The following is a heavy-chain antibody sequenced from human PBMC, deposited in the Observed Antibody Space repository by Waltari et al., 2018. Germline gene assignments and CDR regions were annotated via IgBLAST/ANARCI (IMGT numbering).Heavy chain of an antibody. V-gene: IGHV3-23*01. CDR3: AKRYCTSTTCSSADFYYYMDV. D-gene: IGHD2-2*01. J-gene: IGHJ6*03. Sequence: EVHLLESGGGLVQPGGSLRLSCAASGFTFSNYAMCWVRQAPGKGLAWVSVISGSAESTYYADSVKGRFTISRDSSKNTLYLQMNSLRAEDTALYYCAKRYCTSTTCSSADFYYYMDVWGKGTTVTVSS. CDR2: ISGSAEST. CDR1: GFTFSNYA.